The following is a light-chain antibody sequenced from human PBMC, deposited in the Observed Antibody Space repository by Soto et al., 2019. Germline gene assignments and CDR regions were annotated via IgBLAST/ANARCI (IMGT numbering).Light chain of an antibody. CDR2: DVT. CDR1: NSDVGGHNY. J-gene: IGLJ1*01. V-gene: IGLV2-14*01. CDR3: SSYTSSTTLGV. Sequence: QSALTQPASVSGSPGQSITISCTGSNSDVGGHNYVSWYQQHPGKAPKLIIFDVTNRPSGVSYRFSGSKSGNTASLTISGLQAEDEADYYCSSYTSSTTLGVFGTGTKLTVL.